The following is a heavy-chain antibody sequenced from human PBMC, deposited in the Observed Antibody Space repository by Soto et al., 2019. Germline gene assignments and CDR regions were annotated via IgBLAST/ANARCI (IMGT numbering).Heavy chain of an antibody. CDR3: AREWGAAGARRAFDI. D-gene: IGHD6-13*01. V-gene: IGHV3-30-3*01. J-gene: IGHJ3*02. Sequence: PGGSLRLSCAASGFTFSSYAMHWVRQAPGKGLEWVAVISYDGSNKYYADSVKGRFTISRDNSKNTLYLQMNSLRAEDTAVYYCAREWGAAGARRAFDIWGQGTMVT. CDR2: ISYDGSNK. CDR1: GFTFSSYA.